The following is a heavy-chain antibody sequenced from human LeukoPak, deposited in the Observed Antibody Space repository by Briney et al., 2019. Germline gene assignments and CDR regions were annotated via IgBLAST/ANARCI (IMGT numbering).Heavy chain of an antibody. CDR1: GGSISSYY. CDR2: IYYSGST. J-gene: IGHJ4*02. CDR3: ARGGITMVRGVIITPAFDY. Sequence: SDTLSLPCTVSGGSISSYYWSWIRQPPGKGLEWIGYIYYSGSTNYNPSLKSRVTISVDTSKNQFSLKLSSVTAADTAVYYCARGGITMVRGVIITPAFDYWGQGTLVTVSS. D-gene: IGHD3-10*01. V-gene: IGHV4-59*07.